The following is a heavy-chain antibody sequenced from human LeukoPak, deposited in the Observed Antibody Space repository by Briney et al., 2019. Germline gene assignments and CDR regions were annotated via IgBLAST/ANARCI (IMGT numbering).Heavy chain of an antibody. CDR2: ISGSGGST. CDR3: AKRLGIAVAGTIY. CDR1: GFTFSSYA. J-gene: IGHJ4*02. Sequence: GRSLRLSCAASGFTFSSYAMSWVRQAPGKGLEWVSAISGSGGSTYYADSVKGRFTISRDNSKNTLYLQMNSLRAEDTAVYYRAKRLGIAVAGTIYWGQGTLVTVSS. D-gene: IGHD6-19*01. V-gene: IGHV3-23*01.